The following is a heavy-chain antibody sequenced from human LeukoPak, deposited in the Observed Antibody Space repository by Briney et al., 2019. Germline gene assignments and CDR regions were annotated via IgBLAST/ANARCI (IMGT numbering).Heavy chain of an antibody. CDR1: GFTFSSYD. CDR3: AREGIDGWFDP. Sequence: GGSLRLSCAASGFTFSSYDMHWVRQAPGKGLEWVSAIGTAGDTCYPGSVKGRFTISRENAKNSLYLQMNSLRAGDTAVYYCAREGIDGWFDPWGQGTLVTVSS. V-gene: IGHV3-13*01. D-gene: IGHD2/OR15-2a*01. CDR2: IGTAGDT. J-gene: IGHJ5*02.